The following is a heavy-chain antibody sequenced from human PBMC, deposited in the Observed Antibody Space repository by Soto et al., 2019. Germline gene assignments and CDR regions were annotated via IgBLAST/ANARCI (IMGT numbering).Heavy chain of an antibody. CDR3: VKHAEYQLVSWFDP. D-gene: IGHD6-6*01. CDR2: LSAGGGSP. Sequence: EVQLLESGGGLVQPGVSLRLSCAASGYSFSTYAMSWVRQATGKGLEWVSGLSAGGGSPFIADSVKGRFIISRDNAKDTLYLQMNSLPGEDTAIYYCVKHAEYQLVSWFDPWGQGTLVTVSS. CDR1: GYSFSTYA. V-gene: IGHV3-23*01. J-gene: IGHJ5*02.